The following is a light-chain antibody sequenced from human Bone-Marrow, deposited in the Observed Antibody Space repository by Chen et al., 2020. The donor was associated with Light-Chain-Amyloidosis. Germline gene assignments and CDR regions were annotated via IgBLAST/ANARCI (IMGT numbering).Light chain of an antibody. V-gene: IGLV2-14*01. Sequence: QSALTQPASVSGSPGQSITISCPGTTSDVGCDNPVSWYQQHPDKAPKLMIYEVTNRPSGVPDRFSGSKSDNTASLTISGLQTEDEADYFCSSYTITNTLVFGSGTRVTVL. J-gene: IGLJ1*01. CDR2: EVT. CDR1: TSDVGCDNP. CDR3: SSYTITNTLV.